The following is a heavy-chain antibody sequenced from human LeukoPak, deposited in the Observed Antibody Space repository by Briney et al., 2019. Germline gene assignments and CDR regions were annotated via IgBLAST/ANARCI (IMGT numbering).Heavy chain of an antibody. CDR1: AVTFSSYW. J-gene: IGHJ5*02. CDR2: IKQDGSEK. D-gene: IGHD3-22*01. CDR3: ARDQKGNYYDSSGYYYINWFDP. Sequence: AGGSLRLSGAASAVTFSSYWMSWVRQAPGKGLEWVANIKQDGSEKYYVDSVKGRFTISRDNAKNSLYLQMNSLRAEDTAVYYCARDQKGNYYDSSGYYYINWFDPWGQGTLVTVSS. V-gene: IGHV3-7*01.